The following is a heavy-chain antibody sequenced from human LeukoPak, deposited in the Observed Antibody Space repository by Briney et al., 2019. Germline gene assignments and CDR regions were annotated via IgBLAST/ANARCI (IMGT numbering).Heavy chain of an antibody. D-gene: IGHD2-8*02. J-gene: IGHJ5*02. CDR2: IISDGSSA. CDR3: VRDARYCPDS. Sequence: GSLRLSCAASGNYWMHWVRQAPGKGLVWVSRIISDGSSASYADSVNGRFTISRDNAKNTLYLQMNSLRVEDTAVYYCVRDARYCPDSWGQGTLVTVSS. CDR1: GNYW. V-gene: IGHV3-74*01.